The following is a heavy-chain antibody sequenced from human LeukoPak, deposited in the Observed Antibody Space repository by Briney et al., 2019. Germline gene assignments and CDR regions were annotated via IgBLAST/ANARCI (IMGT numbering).Heavy chain of an antibody. V-gene: IGHV3-48*03. D-gene: IGHD6-13*01. CDR1: GFTSISYE. J-gene: IGHJ4*02. Sequence: PGGSLRVSCAASGFTSISYEMNWVRQAPGKGLEWVSYISSSGSTIYYADSVKGRFTISRDNAKNSLYLHMNSLRAENTAVYYCARDPPSYSSSWYGENYWGQGTLVTVSS. CDR3: ARDPPSYSSSWYGENY. CDR2: ISSSGSTI.